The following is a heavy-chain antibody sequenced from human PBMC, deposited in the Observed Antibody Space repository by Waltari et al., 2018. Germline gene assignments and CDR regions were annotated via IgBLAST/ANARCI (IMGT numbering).Heavy chain of an antibody. CDR2: ISYNARNI. Sequence: QVQLVESGGGVVQPGRSLRLSCAASEFTLSSYAMHWVRQAPGKGLEWVAVISYNARNIYYVDTVKGRFTISRDNSKKTLFLQMNSLRDEDTAIYYCARDYCDRTNCHGMDVWGQGTAVTVSS. V-gene: IGHV3-30*04. CDR1: EFTLSSYA. J-gene: IGHJ6*02. D-gene: IGHD2-2*01. CDR3: ARDYCDRTNCHGMDV.